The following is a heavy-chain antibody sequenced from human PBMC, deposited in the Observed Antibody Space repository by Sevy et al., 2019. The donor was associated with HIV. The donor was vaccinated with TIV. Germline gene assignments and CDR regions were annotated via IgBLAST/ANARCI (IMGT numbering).Heavy chain of an antibody. CDR1: GFTFSDYY. Sequence: GGSLRLSCAASGFTFSDYYMSWIRQAPGKGLEWVSYISGSDTTIYYADSVKGRFSISRDNAKNSLYLQMHSLRAEDTAVYYCARDHLKDGDLGDYYYYAMDVWGRGTTVTVSS. J-gene: IGHJ6*02. CDR3: ARDHLKDGDLGDYYYYAMDV. CDR2: ISGSDTTI. D-gene: IGHD4-17*01. V-gene: IGHV3-11*01.